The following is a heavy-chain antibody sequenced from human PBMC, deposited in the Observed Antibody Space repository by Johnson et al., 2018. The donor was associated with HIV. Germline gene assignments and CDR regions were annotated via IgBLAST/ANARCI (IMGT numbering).Heavy chain of an antibody. V-gene: IGHV3-11*04. J-gene: IGHJ3*01. CDR3: AKVQVAARWSDALHF. D-gene: IGHD6-6*01. CDR1: GFTFSDYY. CDR2: INNNASSV. Sequence: QVQLVESGGGVVQPGGSLRLSCAASGFTFSDYYMTWIRQAPGKGLEWVSYINNNASSVYYADSVKGRFTISRDNSKNTLYLLMNSLRPADTAIYYCAKVQVAARWSDALHFWGQGTKVTVSS.